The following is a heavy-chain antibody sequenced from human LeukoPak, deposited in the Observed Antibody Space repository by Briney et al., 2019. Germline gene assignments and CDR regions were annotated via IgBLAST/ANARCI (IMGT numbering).Heavy chain of an antibody. CDR3: ARAEVVGAHLRSGYFQH. CDR1: GGSISSSNW. CDR2: ICHSGST. D-gene: IGHD1-26*01. J-gene: IGHJ1*01. Sequence: SETLSLTCAVSGGSISSSNWWSWVRQPPGKGLEWIGEICHSGSTNYNPSLKSRVTISVDKSKNRFSLNVSSVTAADTAVYYCARAEVVGAHLRSGYFQHWGQGTLVIVSS. V-gene: IGHV4-4*02.